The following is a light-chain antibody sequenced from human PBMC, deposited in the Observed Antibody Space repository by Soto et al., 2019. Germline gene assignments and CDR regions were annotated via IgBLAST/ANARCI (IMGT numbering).Light chain of an antibody. V-gene: IGKV3-15*01. CDR2: GAS. CDR3: QQYNNGPPGT. Sequence: EIVMTQSPATLSVSPGERATLSCRASQSVSSDLAWYQQKPGQAPRLLIYGASTRATGIPARFSGSGSGTEYTITNSSLQSEDFAVYYCQQYNNGPPGTFGQGTKLEIK. J-gene: IGKJ2*02. CDR1: QSVSSD.